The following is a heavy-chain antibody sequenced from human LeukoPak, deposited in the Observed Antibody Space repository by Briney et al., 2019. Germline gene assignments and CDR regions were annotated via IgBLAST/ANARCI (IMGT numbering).Heavy chain of an antibody. J-gene: IGHJ6*02. CDR2: IYYSGST. V-gene: IGHV4-61*05. CDR3: ARVDYDFWSGYYTGNYYYGMDV. CDR1: GGSISSSSYY. D-gene: IGHD3-3*01. Sequence: SETLSLTCTVSGGSISSSSYYWGWIRQPPGKGLEWIGYIYYSGSTNYNPSLKSRVTISVDTSKNQFSLKLSSVTAADTAVYYCARVDYDFWSGYYTGNYYYGMDVWGQGTTVTVSS.